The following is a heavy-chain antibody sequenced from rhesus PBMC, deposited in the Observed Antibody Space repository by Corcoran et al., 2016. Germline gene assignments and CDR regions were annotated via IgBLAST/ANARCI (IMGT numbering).Heavy chain of an antibody. J-gene: IGHJ4*01. D-gene: IGHD3-3*01. CDR3: ASPTLWTGYYYFDY. Sequence: QVQLQESGPGVVKPSETLSLTCAVSGGSISDSYRWSWIRQPPGKGLEWIGYIYGSSTSTNYNPSLKSRVTISKDTSKTQFSLKLSSVTAADTAVYYCASPTLWTGYYYFDYWGQGVLVTVSS. CDR1: GGSISDSYR. V-gene: IGHV4S10*01. CDR2: IYGSSTST.